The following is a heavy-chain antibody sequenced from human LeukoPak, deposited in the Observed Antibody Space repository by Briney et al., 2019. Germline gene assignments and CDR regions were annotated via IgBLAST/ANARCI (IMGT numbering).Heavy chain of an antibody. CDR3: ARDVVLTSSPDAFDI. V-gene: IGHV4-59*01. CDR1: GGSISTYY. D-gene: IGHD2-21*02. J-gene: IGHJ3*02. Sequence: SETLSLTCTVSGGSISTYYWTWIRQPPGKGLEWIGYIYYSGSTNYNPSLKSRVTMSVDTSKNQFSLKLSSVTAADTAVYYCARDVVLTSSPDAFDIWGQGTMVTVSS. CDR2: IYYSGST.